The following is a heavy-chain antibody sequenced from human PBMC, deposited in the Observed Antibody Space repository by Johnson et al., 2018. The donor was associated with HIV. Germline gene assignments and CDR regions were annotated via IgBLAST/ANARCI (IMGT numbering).Heavy chain of an antibody. CDR3: VQGVPNPAGAFDI. V-gene: IGHV3-23*04. Sequence: MLLVESGGGVVQPGGSLRLSCAASGFTFSSYAMRWVRQAPGKGLEWVSGISDSGGSTHYADSVTGRFTISRDNSKNPLYLQMNSLRPEDTAVYYCVQGVPNPAGAFDIWGRGTMVTVSS. D-gene: IGHD6-19*01. CDR2: ISDSGGST. CDR1: GFTFSSYA. J-gene: IGHJ3*02.